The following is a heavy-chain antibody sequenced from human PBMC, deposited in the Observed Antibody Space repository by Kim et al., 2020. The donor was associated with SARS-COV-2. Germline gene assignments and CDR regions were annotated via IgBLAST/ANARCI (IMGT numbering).Heavy chain of an antibody. D-gene: IGHD6-19*01. V-gene: IGHV3-23*01. CDR3: AKTSAWYFFDY. CDR2: ST. Sequence: STYYADSVKGRFTISRDNSKNTLYLQRNSLRAEDMAVYYCAKTSAWYFFDYWGQGTLVTVSS. J-gene: IGHJ4*02.